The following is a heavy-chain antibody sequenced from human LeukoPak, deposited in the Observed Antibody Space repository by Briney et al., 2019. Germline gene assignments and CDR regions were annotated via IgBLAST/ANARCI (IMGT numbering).Heavy chain of an antibody. D-gene: IGHD2-21*01. V-gene: IGHV3-48*02. CDR3: ARVWQDYSGVDY. CDR2: ISTTGTTI. CDR1: GFTFSAYH. J-gene: IGHJ4*02. Sequence: PGGSLRLSCAASGFTFSAYHINGVRQAPGKGLEWISYISTTGTTIHYADSVKGRFAISRDNAKSSLYLQMNSLRDEDTAVYYCARVWQDYSGVDYWGQGTLVTVSS.